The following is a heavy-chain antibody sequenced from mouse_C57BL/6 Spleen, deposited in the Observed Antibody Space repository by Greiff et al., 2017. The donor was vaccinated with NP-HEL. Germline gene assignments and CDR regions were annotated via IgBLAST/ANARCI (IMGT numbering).Heavy chain of an antibody. D-gene: IGHD1-1*01. J-gene: IGHJ3*01. CDR2: INPNYGTT. V-gene: IGHV1-39*01. CDR1: GYSFTDYN. Sequence: VQLKQSGPELVKPGASVKISCKASGYSFTDYNMNWVKQSNGKSLEWIGVINPNYGTTSYNQKFKGKATLTVDQSSSTAYMQLNSLTSEDSAVYYCASPYYYGSSYGFAYWGQGTLVTVSA. CDR3: ASPYYYGSSYGFAY.